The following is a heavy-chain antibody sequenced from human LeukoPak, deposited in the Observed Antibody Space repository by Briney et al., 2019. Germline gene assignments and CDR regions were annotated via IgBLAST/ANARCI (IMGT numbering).Heavy chain of an antibody. CDR3: ARGYYYDSSGYSVAFDI. D-gene: IGHD3-22*01. J-gene: IGHJ3*02. CDR1: GYTFTGYY. V-gene: IGHV1-2*02. CDR2: INPNSGGT. Sequence: ASVKVSFKASGYTFTGYYMHWVRQAPGQGLEWMGWINPNSGGTNYAQKFQGRVTMTRDTSISTAYMELSRLRSDDTAVYYCARGYYYDSSGYSVAFDIWGQGTMVTVSS.